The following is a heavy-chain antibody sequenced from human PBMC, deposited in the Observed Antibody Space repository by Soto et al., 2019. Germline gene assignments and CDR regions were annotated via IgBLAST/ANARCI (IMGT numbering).Heavy chain of an antibody. Sequence: EVQLLESGGGLVQPGGSLRLSCAASGFTFSSYAMSWVRQAPGKGLEWVSAISGSGGSTYYADSVKGRFTISRDNSKNTLYLQMNSLRAEDTAVYYCAKDAATEDIVVVVAATYWGQGTLVTVSS. CDR2: ISGSGGST. D-gene: IGHD2-15*01. J-gene: IGHJ4*02. V-gene: IGHV3-23*01. CDR3: AKDAATEDIVVVVAATY. CDR1: GFTFSSYA.